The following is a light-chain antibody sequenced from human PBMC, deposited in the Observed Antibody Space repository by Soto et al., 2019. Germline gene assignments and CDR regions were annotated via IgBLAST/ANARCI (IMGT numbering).Light chain of an antibody. Sequence: QSVLTQPASVSGSPGQSITISCTGTSSGVGGYNYVSWYQQRPGKAPKLMIYDVSNRPSGVSNRFSGSKSGNTASLTISGLQAEDEADYYCSSYTTSSVVFGGGTQLTVL. V-gene: IGLV2-14*01. CDR1: SSGVGGYNY. CDR3: SSYTTSSVV. J-gene: IGLJ2*01. CDR2: DVS.